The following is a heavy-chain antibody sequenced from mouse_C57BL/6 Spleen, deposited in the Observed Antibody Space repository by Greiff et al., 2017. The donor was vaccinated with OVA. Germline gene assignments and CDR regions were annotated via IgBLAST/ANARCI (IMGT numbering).Heavy chain of an antibody. J-gene: IGHJ4*01. CDR3: ARWYDYDLYAMDY. D-gene: IGHD2-4*01. Sequence: QVQLQQSGAELVKPGASVKMSCKASGYTFTSYWITWVKQRPGQGLEWIGDIYPGSGSTNYNEKFKSKATLTVDTSSSTAYMQLSSLTSEDSAVYYCARWYDYDLYAMDYWGQGTSVTVSS. V-gene: IGHV1-55*01. CDR1: GYTFTSYW. CDR2: IYPGSGST.